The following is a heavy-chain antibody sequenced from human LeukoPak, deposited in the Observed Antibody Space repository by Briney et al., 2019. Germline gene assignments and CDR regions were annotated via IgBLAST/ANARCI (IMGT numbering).Heavy chain of an antibody. CDR2: ISSSGSTI. CDR3: AELGITMVGGV. V-gene: IGHV3-48*03. D-gene: IGHD3-10*02. CDR1: GFTFSSYE. J-gene: IGHJ4*02. Sequence: GGSLRLSCAASGFTFSSYEMNWVRQAPGKGLEWVSYISSSGSTIYYADSVKGRFTISRDNAKNSLYLQMNSLRAEDTAVYYCAELGITMVGGVWGQGTLVTVSS.